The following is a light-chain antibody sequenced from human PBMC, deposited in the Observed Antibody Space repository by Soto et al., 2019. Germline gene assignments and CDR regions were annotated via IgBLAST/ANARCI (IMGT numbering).Light chain of an antibody. J-gene: IGKJ5*01. CDR1: QSGSSN. CDR3: QQLSNRSPMT. Sequence: EIVFTTFYATLSLSPGGRAIVFCPASQSGSSNLAWYQQKPGQDPRLLIIYASNRATGSPARCCGSGSWTDYSLTIISRVPEEDFVYYCQQLSNRSPMTFGQGTRLEIK. CDR2: YAS. V-gene: IGKV3-11*01.